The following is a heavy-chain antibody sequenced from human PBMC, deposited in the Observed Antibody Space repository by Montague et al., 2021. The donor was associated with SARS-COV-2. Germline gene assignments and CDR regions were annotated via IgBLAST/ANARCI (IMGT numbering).Heavy chain of an antibody. J-gene: IGHJ4*02. CDR3: ASSHCGGDCY. CDR1: CGSISYGSYF. CDR2: MHTSGST. D-gene: IGHD2-21*02. Sequence: TLSLTCIVSCGSISYGSYFWTWIRQPAGKGLEWIGRMHTSGSTNYNPSLKSRVAISIDTSKDQFSLELSSVTAADTAVYYCASSHCGGDCYSGQGTLVTVSS. V-gene: IGHV4-61*02.